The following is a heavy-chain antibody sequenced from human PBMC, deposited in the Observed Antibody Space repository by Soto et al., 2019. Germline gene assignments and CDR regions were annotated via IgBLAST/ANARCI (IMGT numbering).Heavy chain of an antibody. CDR1: GGTFSSYA. CDR2: IIPIFGTA. CDR3: XXXXXXXXGLFDY. Sequence: QVQLVQSGAEVKKPGSSVKVSCKASGGTFSSYAISWVRQAPGQGLEWMGGIIPIFGTANYAQKFQGRVTXXXXXXXXXXXXXXXXXXXXXXXXXXXXXXXXXXXGLFDYWGQGTLVTVSS. J-gene: IGHJ4*02. V-gene: IGHV1-69*01.